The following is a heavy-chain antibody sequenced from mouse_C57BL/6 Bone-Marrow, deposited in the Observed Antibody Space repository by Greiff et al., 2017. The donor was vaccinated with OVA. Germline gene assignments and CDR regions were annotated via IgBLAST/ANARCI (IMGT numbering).Heavy chain of an antibody. CDR2: IYPSDSET. Sequence: QVQLQQPGAELVRPGSSVKLSCKASGYTFTSYWMDWVKQRPGQGLEWIGNIYPSDSETHYNQQFKDKATLTVDKSSSTAYMQLSSLTSEDSAVYYCALRPGYFDYWGQGTTLTVYS. CDR1: GYTFTSYW. CDR3: ALRPGYFDY. V-gene: IGHV1-61*01. J-gene: IGHJ2*01.